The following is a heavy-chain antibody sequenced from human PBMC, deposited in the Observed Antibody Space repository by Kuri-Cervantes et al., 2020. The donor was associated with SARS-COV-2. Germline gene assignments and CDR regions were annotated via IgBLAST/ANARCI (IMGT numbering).Heavy chain of an antibody. J-gene: IGHJ4*02. CDR2: ISAYNGNT. CDR1: GYTFTSYG. D-gene: IGHD3-22*01. V-gene: IGHV1-18*01. Sequence: ASVKVSCKASGYTFTSYGISWVRQAPGQGPEWMGWISAYNGNTNYAQKLQGRVTMTTDTSTSTAYMELRSLRSDDTAVYYCARDELSGYYYDSSGPFDYWGQGTLVTVSS. CDR3: ARDELSGYYYDSSGPFDY.